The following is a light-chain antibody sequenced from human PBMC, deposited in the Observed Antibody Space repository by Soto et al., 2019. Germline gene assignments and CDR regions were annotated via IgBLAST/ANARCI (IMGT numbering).Light chain of an antibody. Sequence: EIVLTQSPGTLSLSPGERATLSCRASQSVSSSYLAWYQQKPGQAPRLLIYGASSRATSISDRFSGSGSGTDFTLIISRLEPDDFAVYYCLLYGSLPPTFGQGTKEDIK. J-gene: IGKJ1*01. V-gene: IGKV3-20*01. CDR3: LLYGSLPPT. CDR2: GAS. CDR1: QSVSSSY.